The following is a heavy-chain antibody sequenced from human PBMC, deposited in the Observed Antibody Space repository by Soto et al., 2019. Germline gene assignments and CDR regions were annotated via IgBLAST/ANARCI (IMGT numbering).Heavy chain of an antibody. CDR2: IYPGDYET. J-gene: IGHJ4*02. Sequence: PGESLKISCQCSGYTFSNFWIAWVRQLPGKGLEWMGIIYPGDYETRYSPSFHGKVTISADRSIGTAYLQWSSLEASDSAFYFWARGPRSSPYFDYWGQGALVTVSS. CDR1: GYTFSNFW. V-gene: IGHV5-51*01. CDR3: ARGPRSSPYFDY. D-gene: IGHD6-13*01.